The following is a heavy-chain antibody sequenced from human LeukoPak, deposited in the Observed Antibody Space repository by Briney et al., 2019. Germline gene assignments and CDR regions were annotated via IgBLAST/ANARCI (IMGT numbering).Heavy chain of an antibody. Sequence: PGGSLRLSCAASGFTFSSYGMHWVRQAPGKGLEWVAVISYDGSNKYYADSVKGRFTISRDNSKNTLYLQMNSLRAEDTAVYYCGKDRMWVGVMFASLGDWGQGTLVTVSS. V-gene: IGHV3-30*18. CDR3: GKDRMWVGVMFASLGD. CDR1: GFTFSSYG. D-gene: IGHD3-16*01. CDR2: ISYDGSNK. J-gene: IGHJ4*02.